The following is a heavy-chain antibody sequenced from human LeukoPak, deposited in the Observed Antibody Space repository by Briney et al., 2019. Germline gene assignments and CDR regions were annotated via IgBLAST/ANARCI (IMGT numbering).Heavy chain of an antibody. D-gene: IGHD3-22*01. CDR3: ARLKNYYDSRANPLDP. Sequence: GESLKISCKGSGYSFTSYWIGWVRQMPGEGLEWMGIIYPGGSDTRYSPSFQGQVTISADKSISTAYLQWSGLKASDTAMYYCARLKNYYDSRANPLDPWGQGTLVTVSS. CDR1: GYSFTSYW. V-gene: IGHV5-51*01. J-gene: IGHJ5*02. CDR2: IYPGGSDT.